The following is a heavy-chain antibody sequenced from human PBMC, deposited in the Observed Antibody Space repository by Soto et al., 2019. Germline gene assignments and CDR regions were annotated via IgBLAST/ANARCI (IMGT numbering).Heavy chain of an antibody. CDR2: IIGSGGHT. Sequence: GGSLRLSCAASGFTFSSYTMSWVRQAPGKGLEWVSSIIGSGGHTNDADSVKGRFTISRDNSKNTLYLQMNGLRAVDTAVYYCAKGNLGAPFDIWGQETMVTV. CDR3: AKGNLGAPFDI. CDR1: GFTFSSYT. V-gene: IGHV3-23*01. J-gene: IGHJ3*02. D-gene: IGHD3-16*01.